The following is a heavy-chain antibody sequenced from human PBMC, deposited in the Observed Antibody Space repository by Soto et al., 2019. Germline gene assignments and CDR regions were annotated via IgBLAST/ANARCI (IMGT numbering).Heavy chain of an antibody. Sequence: SETLSLTCTVSGGSISSYYWSWIRQPPGKGLEWIGYIYYSGSTNYNPSLKSRVTMSIDTSKNQFSLWLTSVTAADTAVYFCARALTRYYYDTSGYPYYYYGMDVWGQGTTVTVS. CDR3: ARALTRYYYDTSGYPYYYYGMDV. CDR2: IYYSGST. V-gene: IGHV4-59*08. CDR1: GGSISSYY. J-gene: IGHJ6*02. D-gene: IGHD3-22*01.